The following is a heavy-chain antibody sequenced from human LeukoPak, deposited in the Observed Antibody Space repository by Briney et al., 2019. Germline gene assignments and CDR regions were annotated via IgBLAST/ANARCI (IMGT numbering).Heavy chain of an antibody. CDR2: SRNKANSYTT. J-gene: IGHJ4*02. CDR1: GFTFSRYW. V-gene: IGHV3-72*01. CDR3: ARGSYSSGWHPGDY. D-gene: IGHD6-19*01. Sequence: GGSLRLSCAASGFTFSRYWMHGVRQAPGKGLEWVGSSRNKANSYTTEYSASVKGRFTISRDDSKNSVSLQMNSLKTEDTAVYYCARGSYSSGWHPGDYWGQGTLVTVSS.